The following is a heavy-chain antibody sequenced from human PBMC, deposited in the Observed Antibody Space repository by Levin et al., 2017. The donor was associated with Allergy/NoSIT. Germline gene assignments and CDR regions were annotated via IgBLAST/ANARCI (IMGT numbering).Heavy chain of an antibody. V-gene: IGHV3-7*01. CDR2: IKQDGSEK. D-gene: IGHD3-16*02. J-gene: IGHJ3*02. CDR1: GFTFSSYW. CDR3: ARELVPYDYIWGSYRWSDAFDI. Sequence: GGSLRLSCAASGFTFSSYWMSWVRQAPGKGLEWVANIKQDGSEKYYVDSVKGRFTISRDNAKNSLYLQMNSLRAEDTAVYYCARELVPYDYIWGSYRWSDAFDIWGQGTMVTVSS.